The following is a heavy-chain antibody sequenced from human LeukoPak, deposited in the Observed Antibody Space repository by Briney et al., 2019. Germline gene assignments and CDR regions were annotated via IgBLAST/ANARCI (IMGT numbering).Heavy chain of an antibody. V-gene: IGHV1-2*02. J-gene: IGHJ4*02. CDR2: INPNSGDT. CDR1: GYTFTGYY. D-gene: IGHD3-10*02. CDR3: ARSSLFGQLFADY. Sequence: ASVKVSCKASGYTFTGYYMHWVRQAPGQGLEWVGWINPNSGDTNYAQKFQGRVTMTRDTPISTAYMELSRLRSDDTAVYYCARSSLFGQLFADYWGQGTLVTVSS.